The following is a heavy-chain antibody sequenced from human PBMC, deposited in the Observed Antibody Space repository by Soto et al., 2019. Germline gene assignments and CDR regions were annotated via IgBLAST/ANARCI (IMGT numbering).Heavy chain of an antibody. J-gene: IGHJ4*02. CDR3: TSMVRGVIDY. D-gene: IGHD3-10*01. Sequence: EVQLVESGGGLVQPGGSLKLSCAASGFTFSGSAMHWVRQASGKGLEWVGRIRSKANSYATAYAASVKGRFTISRDDSKNTAFLQMSSLKSADTAKYYCTSMVRGVIDYWGQGTLVTVSP. CDR1: GFTFSGSA. CDR2: IRSKANSYAT. V-gene: IGHV3-73*01.